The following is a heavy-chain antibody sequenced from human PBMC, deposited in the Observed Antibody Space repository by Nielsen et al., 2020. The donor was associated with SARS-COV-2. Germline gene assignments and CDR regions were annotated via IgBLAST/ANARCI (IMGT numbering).Heavy chain of an antibody. D-gene: IGHD1-14*01. Sequence: SETLSLTCAVYVGSFSGNYWSWIRQPPGKGLEWIGEINDSGSTNYNPSLKSRVTISVDTSKNQFSLKLTSVTSADTAVYYCARIPNPNRRSAFDIWGQGTRATVSS. J-gene: IGHJ3*02. V-gene: IGHV4-34*01. CDR1: VGSFSGNY. CDR2: INDSGST. CDR3: ARIPNPNRRSAFDI.